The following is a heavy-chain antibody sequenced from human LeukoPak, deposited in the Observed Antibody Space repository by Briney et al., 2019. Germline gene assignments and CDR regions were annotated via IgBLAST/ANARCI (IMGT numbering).Heavy chain of an antibody. J-gene: IGHJ4*02. Sequence: SETLSLTCAVSGCSISSSSYYWGWIRQPPGKGLEWMGYIYYSGSTNYNPSLKSRVTISVDTSKNQFSLKLSSVTAADTAVYYCARVCSGWYCYWGQGTLVTVSS. CDR3: ARVCSGWYCY. V-gene: IGHV4-61*05. D-gene: IGHD6-19*01. CDR2: IYYSGST. CDR1: GCSISSSSYY.